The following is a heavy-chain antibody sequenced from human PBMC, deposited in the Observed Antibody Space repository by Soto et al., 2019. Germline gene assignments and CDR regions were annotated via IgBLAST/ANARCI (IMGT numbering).Heavy chain of an antibody. CDR3: AGDRRFLQLSY. D-gene: IGHD1-1*01. V-gene: IGHV4-30-4*01. Sequence: QVQLQESGPGLVKPSQTLSLTCTVSGVAISSGDYFWSWIRLSPGKGLEWIGFISYSGSTYSNPSLKSRLTMSIDTSKNQFSLKLTSVTAADTAFYYCAGDRRFLQLSYWGQGTLVSLSS. CDR2: ISYSGST. CDR1: GVAISSGDYF. J-gene: IGHJ4*02.